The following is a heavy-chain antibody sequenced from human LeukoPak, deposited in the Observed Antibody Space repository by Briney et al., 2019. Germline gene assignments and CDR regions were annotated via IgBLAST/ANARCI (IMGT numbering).Heavy chain of an antibody. CDR1: GFSLGSYT. CDR3: ARGRPTGASRVFVVQ. V-gene: IGHV3-21*06. D-gene: IGHD2-15*01. CDR2: MSSGSTYI. Sequence: RGCLRLSCAGSGFSLGSYTMSWVSQAPGKGLGWVSSMSSGSTYIYYADSERGRFTISRDNDKSSLYLLMNSLRVDDTGVYYCARGRPTGASRVFVVQWGQGTLVTVSS. J-gene: IGHJ4*02.